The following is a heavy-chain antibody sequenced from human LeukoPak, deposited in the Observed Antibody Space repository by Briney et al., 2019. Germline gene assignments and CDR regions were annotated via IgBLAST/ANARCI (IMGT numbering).Heavy chain of an antibody. CDR2: ISYSGST. Sequence: QPSETLSLTCTVSGGSISGFYWSWIRQSPGKGLEWIGFISYSGSTNYNPSLKSRVTISVDMSKNQFSLKLSSVTAADTAVYYCARDLVSSHWFDPWGQGTLVTVSS. CDR3: ARDLVSSHWFDP. J-gene: IGHJ5*02. CDR1: GGSISGFY. V-gene: IGHV4-59*01. D-gene: IGHD2-8*01.